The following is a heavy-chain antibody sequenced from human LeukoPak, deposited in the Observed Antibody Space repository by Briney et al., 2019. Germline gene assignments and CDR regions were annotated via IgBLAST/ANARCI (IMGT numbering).Heavy chain of an antibody. Sequence: SETLSLTCTVSGGSISSYYWSWIRQPAGKGLEWIGYIYYSGSTNYNPSLKSRVTISVDTSKNQFSLKLSSVTAADTAVYYCARMYSGSPIDYWGQGTLVTVSS. V-gene: IGHV4-59*01. CDR1: GGSISSYY. CDR3: ARMYSGSPIDY. J-gene: IGHJ4*02. CDR2: IYYSGST. D-gene: IGHD1-26*01.